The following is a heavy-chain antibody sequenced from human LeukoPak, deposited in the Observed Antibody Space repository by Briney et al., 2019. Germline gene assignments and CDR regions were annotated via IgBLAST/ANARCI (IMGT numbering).Heavy chain of an antibody. CDR2: INSDGSST. V-gene: IGHV3-74*01. D-gene: IGHD3-10*01. Sequence: SGGSLRLSCAASGFTFSTYWMHWVRQAPGKGLVCVSRINSDGSSTSYADSVKGRFTISRDNAKNTLYLQMNSLRAEDTAVYYCARDGWYYYGSGSYSPDYWGQGTLVTVSS. CDR3: ARDGWYYYGSGSYSPDY. CDR1: GFTFSTYW. J-gene: IGHJ4*02.